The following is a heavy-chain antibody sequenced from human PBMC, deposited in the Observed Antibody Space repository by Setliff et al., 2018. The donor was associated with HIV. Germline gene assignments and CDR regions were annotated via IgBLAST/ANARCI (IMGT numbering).Heavy chain of an antibody. CDR3: AAQGVL. J-gene: IGHJ4*02. V-gene: IGHV3-74*01. Sequence: PGGSLRLSCAASGFTFSSYWMHWVRQAPGKGLVWVSRINSDGSSTSYADSVKGRFTISRDNAKNSVLLQMNSLRVEDTAVYFCAAQGVLWGQGTPVTVSS. CDR1: GFTFSSYW. CDR2: INSDGSST.